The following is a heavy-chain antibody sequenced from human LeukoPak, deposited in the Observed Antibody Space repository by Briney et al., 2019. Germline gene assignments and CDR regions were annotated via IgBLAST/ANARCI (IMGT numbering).Heavy chain of an antibody. V-gene: IGHV3-11*05. CDR1: GFTFSDYS. CDR3: ARDVMFASTSFFDY. J-gene: IGHJ4*02. Sequence: GGSLRLSCAASGFTFSDYSMNWLRQAPGQGLEWVSYIFSSSMYTNYADSVKGRFTISRDNAENSLFLQMSSVKAEDTAVYYCARDVMFASTSFFDYCGQGTLFTVSS. CDR2: IFSSSMYT. D-gene: IGHD5/OR15-5a*01.